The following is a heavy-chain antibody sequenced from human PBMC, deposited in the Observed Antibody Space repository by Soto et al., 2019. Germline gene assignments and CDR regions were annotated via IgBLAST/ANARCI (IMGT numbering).Heavy chain of an antibody. D-gene: IGHD5-12*01. CDR2: IYYSGST. CDR1: GGSISSGSYY. J-gene: IGHJ6*02. Sequence: SETLSLTCTVSGGSISSGSYYWGCIRQPPGKGLEWIGSIYYSGSTYYNPSLKSRVTISVDTSKNQFSLKLSSVTAADTAVYYCARERESFQLGPFSGYDHYYGMDVWGQGTTVTVSS. V-gene: IGHV4-39*02. CDR3: ARERESFQLGPFSGYDHYYGMDV.